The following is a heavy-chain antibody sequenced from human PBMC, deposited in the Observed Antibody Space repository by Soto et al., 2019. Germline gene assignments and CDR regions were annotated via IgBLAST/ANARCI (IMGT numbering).Heavy chain of an antibody. J-gene: IGHJ4*02. V-gene: IGHV3-23*01. D-gene: IGHD6-13*01. Sequence: EVQLLESGGGLVQPGGSLRLSCAASGFTFSSYAMSWVRQAPGKGLEWVSAIIGSGGSTYYADSVKGRFTISRDNSKNTLYLQMNSLRAEDTAVYYCAKVGGAARSADIDYWGQGTLVTVSS. CDR2: IIGSGGST. CDR3: AKVGGAARSADIDY. CDR1: GFTFSSYA.